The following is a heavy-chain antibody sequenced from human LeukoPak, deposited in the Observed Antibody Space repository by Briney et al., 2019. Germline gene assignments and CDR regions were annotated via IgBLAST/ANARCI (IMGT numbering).Heavy chain of an antibody. J-gene: IGHJ6*03. D-gene: IGHD6-6*01. V-gene: IGHV4-59*01. CDR3: ARGWGVSARPGYMDV. Sequence: SETLSLTCTVSGGSISSYYWSWIRQPPGKGLEWIGYIYYTGNSNYNPSLKSRVTMPVDTSKNQFSLRLSPVTAADTAVYYCARGWGVSARPGYMDVWGKGTTVTVSS. CDR1: GGSISSYY. CDR2: IYYTGNS.